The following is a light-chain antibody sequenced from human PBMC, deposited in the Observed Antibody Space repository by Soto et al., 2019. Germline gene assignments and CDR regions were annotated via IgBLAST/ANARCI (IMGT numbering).Light chain of an antibody. CDR1: QSISNY. CDR2: AAS. Sequence: DIQMTQSPSFLSASVGDRVTMTCRASQSISNYLNWYQQKPGKVPKLLIYAASSLQSGVPSRFSGSGSGTDFTLTISSLQPEDFATYYCQQGYSTLPITVGPGTKVDIK. J-gene: IGKJ3*01. CDR3: QQGYSTLPIT. V-gene: IGKV1-39*01.